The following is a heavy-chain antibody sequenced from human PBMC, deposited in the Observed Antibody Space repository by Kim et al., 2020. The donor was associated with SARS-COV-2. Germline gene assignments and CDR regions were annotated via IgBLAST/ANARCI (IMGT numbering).Heavy chain of an antibody. D-gene: IGHD6-19*01. J-gene: IGHJ4*02. CDR2: IYYSGST. CDR3: ARHPKQWLPLDY. Sequence: SETLSLTCTVSGGSISSSSYYWGWIRQPPGKGLEWIGSIYYSGSTYYNPSLKSRVTISVDTSKNQFSLKLSSVTAADTAVYYCARHPKQWLPLDYWGQGTLVTVSS. V-gene: IGHV4-39*01. CDR1: GGSISSSSYY.